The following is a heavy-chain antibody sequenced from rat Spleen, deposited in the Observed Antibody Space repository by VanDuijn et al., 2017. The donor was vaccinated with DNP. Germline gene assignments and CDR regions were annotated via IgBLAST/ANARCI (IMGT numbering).Heavy chain of an antibody. Sequence: EVQLVESGGGLVQPGRSLKLSCAASGFIFNDYNMAWVRQAPKTGLEWVANIIYDGSRTHYRDSVKGRFTISRDNAKNTLYLQMDSLRSEDTATYYCARHRTSMPYYYSMDAWGQGASVTVSS. CDR2: IIYDGSRT. CDR1: GFIFNDYN. D-gene: IGHD1-7*01. CDR3: ARHRTSMPYYYSMDA. J-gene: IGHJ4*01. V-gene: IGHV5S10*01.